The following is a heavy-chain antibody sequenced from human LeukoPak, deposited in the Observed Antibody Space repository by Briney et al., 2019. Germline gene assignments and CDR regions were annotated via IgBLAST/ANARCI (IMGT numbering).Heavy chain of an antibody. Sequence: SQTLSLTCAISGDGVSSNSAAWNWIRQSPSRGLEWLGRTYYRSKWYNDYAVSVKSRITINPDTSKNQFSLQLNSVTPEDTAVYYCARGGGWDIAVAVSYYYGMDVWGQGTTVTVSS. J-gene: IGHJ6*02. D-gene: IGHD6-19*01. CDR1: GDGVSSNSAA. CDR2: TYYRSKWYN. V-gene: IGHV6-1*01. CDR3: ARGGGWDIAVAVSYYYGMDV.